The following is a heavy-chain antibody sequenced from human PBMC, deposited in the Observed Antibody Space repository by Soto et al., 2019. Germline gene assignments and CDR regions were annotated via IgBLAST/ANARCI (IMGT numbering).Heavy chain of an antibody. CDR1: GFTFSSYG. D-gene: IGHD5-18*01. CDR2: IWYDGSNK. CDR3: ARDRGAWIQLWSPFDP. V-gene: IGHV3-33*01. Sequence: GGSLRLSCAASGFTFSSYGMHWVRQAPGKGLEWVAVIWYDGSNKYYADSVKGRFTISRDNSKNTLYLQMNSLRAEDTAVYYCARDRGAWIQLWSPFDPWGQGTLVTVSS. J-gene: IGHJ5*02.